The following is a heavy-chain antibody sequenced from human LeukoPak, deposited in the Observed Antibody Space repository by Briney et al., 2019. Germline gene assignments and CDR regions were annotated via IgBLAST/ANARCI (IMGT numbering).Heavy chain of an antibody. V-gene: IGHV1-69*05. J-gene: IGHJ4*02. CDR1: AGTFSSYA. CDR3: ARASLSAGNFDY. Sequence: ASVKVSCKGSAGTFSSYAISWVRQAPGQGLEWMGGIIAIFGTANYAQKFRGRVTITTDESASTAYMELSSLRSEDTAVYYCARASLSAGNFDYWGQGTLVTVSS. D-gene: IGHD6-13*01. CDR2: IIAIFGTA.